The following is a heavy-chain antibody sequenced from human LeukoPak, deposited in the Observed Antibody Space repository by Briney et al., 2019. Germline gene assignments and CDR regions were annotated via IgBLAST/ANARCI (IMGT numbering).Heavy chain of an antibody. V-gene: IGHV4-61*01. CDR1: GGSISSGSYY. Sequence: PSETLSLTCTVSGGSISSGSYYWIWIRQPPGKGLEWIAYIYYTGSTSYNPSLKSRVTISIDTSKNQFSLKLSSVTAADTAVYYCARYSRAVPNYFDYWGQGTLVTVSS. D-gene: IGHD2-15*01. CDR2: IYYTGST. J-gene: IGHJ4*02. CDR3: ARYSRAVPNYFDY.